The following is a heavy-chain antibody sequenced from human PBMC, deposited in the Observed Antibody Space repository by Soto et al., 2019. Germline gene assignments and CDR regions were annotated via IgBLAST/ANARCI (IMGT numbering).Heavy chain of an antibody. CDR3: ASYYDSSGYSWFDP. Sequence: GASVKVSCKASGYTFTGYYMHWVRQAPGQGLEWMGWINPNSGGANYAQKFQGRVTISVDTSKNQFSLKLSSVTAADTAVYYCASYYDSSGYSWFDPWGQGTLVTVSS. D-gene: IGHD3-22*01. CDR1: GYTFTGYY. CDR2: INPNSGGA. V-gene: IGHV1-2*02. J-gene: IGHJ5*02.